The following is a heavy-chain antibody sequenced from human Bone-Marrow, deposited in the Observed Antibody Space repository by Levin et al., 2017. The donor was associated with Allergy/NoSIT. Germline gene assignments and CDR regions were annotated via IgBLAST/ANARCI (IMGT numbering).Heavy chain of an antibody. Sequence: SETLSLTCSVSGDSVRSNNFFWGWIRQPPGKGLQWIGYVYYSGSTFFAPSLESRVSMSVDTSNNLFSLNLNSVTAADTAVYYCARGRDGYKSHFDYWGQGALVTVSS. CDR3: ARGRDGYKSHFDY. D-gene: IGHD5-24*01. J-gene: IGHJ4*02. CDR1: GDSVRSNNFF. V-gene: IGHV4-39*07. CDR2: VYYSGST.